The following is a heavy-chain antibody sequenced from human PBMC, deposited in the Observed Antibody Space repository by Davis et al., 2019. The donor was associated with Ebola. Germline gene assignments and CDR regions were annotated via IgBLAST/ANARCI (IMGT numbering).Heavy chain of an antibody. V-gene: IGHV3-23*01. D-gene: IGHD5-18*01. Sequence: PGGSLRLSCAASGFTFSSYAMSWVRQAPGKGLEWVSTLSGTGGGSTYYADSVKGRFTISRDNSKNTLYLQMNSLRAEDTAVYYCATHDKYSYGYPLDNWGQGTLVVVSS. J-gene: IGHJ4*02. CDR1: GFTFSSYA. CDR3: ATHDKYSYGYPLDN. CDR2: LSGTGGGST.